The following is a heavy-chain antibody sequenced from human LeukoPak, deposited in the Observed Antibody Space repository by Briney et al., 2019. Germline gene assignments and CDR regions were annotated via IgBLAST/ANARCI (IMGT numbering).Heavy chain of an antibody. CDR3: ARGIVVRPPWFDP. J-gene: IGHJ5*02. V-gene: IGHV4-34*01. Sequence: SETLSLTCAVLGGSFSDHYWNWIRQPPGKGLKWIGETSHGGRTNYNPSLKSRVTISVDTSKNHFSLKLTSVTAADTAIYYCARGIVVRPPWFDPWGQGTLVTVSS. D-gene: IGHD2-21*01. CDR2: TSHGGRT. CDR1: GGSFSDHY.